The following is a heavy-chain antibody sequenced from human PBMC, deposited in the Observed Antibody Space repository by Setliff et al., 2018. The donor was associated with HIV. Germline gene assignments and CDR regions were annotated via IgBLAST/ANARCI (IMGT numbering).Heavy chain of an antibody. CDR3: ARDDPLTPGGGYFDY. Sequence: GGSLRLSCTFWGFSFNSYGMHWVRQAPGKGLEWVASIWYDERHKFYANSVKGRFTISRDNPKRTLYLQIDSLRAEDTAVYYCARDDPLTPGGGYFDYWGQGTLVTVSS. V-gene: IGHV3-33*08. CDR2: IWYDERHK. J-gene: IGHJ4*02. CDR1: GFSFNSYG. D-gene: IGHD3-16*01.